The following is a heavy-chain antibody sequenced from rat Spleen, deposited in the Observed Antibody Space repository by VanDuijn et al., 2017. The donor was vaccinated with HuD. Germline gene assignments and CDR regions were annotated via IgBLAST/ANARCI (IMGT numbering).Heavy chain of an antibody. J-gene: IGHJ2*01. CDR2: ISYDGSST. Sequence: EVRLVESGGGLVQPGRSLKVSCAASGFTFSDYYMAWVRQAPTKGLEWVATISYDGSSTYYRDSVKGRFTISRDNAKSTLYLQMDSLRSEDTATYYCTRVAFDYWGQGVMVTVSS. CDR1: GFTFSDYY. CDR3: TRVAFDY. V-gene: IGHV5-7*01.